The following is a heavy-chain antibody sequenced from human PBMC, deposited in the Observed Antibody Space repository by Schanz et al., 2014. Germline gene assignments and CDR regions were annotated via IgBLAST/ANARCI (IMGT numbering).Heavy chain of an antibody. CDR1: GGSISSEY. V-gene: IGHV4-4*07. D-gene: IGHD3-10*01. Sequence: QVQLQESGPALVKPSETLSLTCTVSGGSISSEYWSWIRQPAGKGLEWIGRIYNSGKTNYNPSLESRVSMSVDTSKKQLSLKLRSVSAADTAVYYCARVALGGDAFDIWGQGTMVTVSS. CDR2: IYNSGKT. CDR3: ARVALGGDAFDI. J-gene: IGHJ3*02.